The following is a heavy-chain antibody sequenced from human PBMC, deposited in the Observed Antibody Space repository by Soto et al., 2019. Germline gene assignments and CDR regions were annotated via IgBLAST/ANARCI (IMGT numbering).Heavy chain of an antibody. CDR2: ISSNGGST. Sequence: RQAPGKGLEYVSAISSNGGSTYYADSVKGRFTISRDNSKNTLYLQMSSLRAEDTAVYYCVTSRGYCSSTSCYLYYYYGMDVWGQGTTVTVSS. CDR3: VTSRGYCSSTSCYLYYYYGMDV. V-gene: IGHV3-64D*06. D-gene: IGHD2-2*01. J-gene: IGHJ6*02.